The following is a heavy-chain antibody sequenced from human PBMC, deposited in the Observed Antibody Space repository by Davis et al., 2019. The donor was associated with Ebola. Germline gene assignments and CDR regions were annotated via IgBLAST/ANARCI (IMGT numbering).Heavy chain of an antibody. CDR3: AKRCLEWLGIDY. J-gene: IGHJ4*02. V-gene: IGHV4-34*01. Sequence: SVTLSLTCAVYGGSFSGYYWSWTRQPPGKGLEWIGEINHSGSTNYNPSPKSRVTISVDTSKNQFSLKLTSVTAADTAVYYCAKRCLEWLGIDYWGQGTLVTVSS. CDR2: INHSGST. D-gene: IGHD3-3*01. CDR1: GGSFSGYY.